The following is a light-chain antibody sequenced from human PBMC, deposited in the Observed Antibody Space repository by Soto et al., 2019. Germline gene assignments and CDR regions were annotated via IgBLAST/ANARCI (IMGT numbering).Light chain of an antibody. Sequence: QSVLTQPPSASGTPGQRATISCSGSSSNIGSYTVNWYQQLPGTAPKLLVYSNDQRPSGVPDRFSGSKSGTSASLAISGLQSEDEADYYCAAWDDSLNGVVFGGGTKVTVL. CDR2: SND. J-gene: IGLJ2*01. CDR3: AAWDDSLNGVV. CDR1: SSNIGSYT. V-gene: IGLV1-44*01.